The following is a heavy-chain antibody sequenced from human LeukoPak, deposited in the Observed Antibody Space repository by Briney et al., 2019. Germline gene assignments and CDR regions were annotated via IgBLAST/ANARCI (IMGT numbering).Heavy chain of an antibody. CDR2: IYHSGST. Sequence: PSGTLSLTCAVSGGSISSSNWWSWVRQPPGKGLEWIGEIYHSGSTNYNPSLKSPVTISVDKSKNQFSLKLSSVTAADTAVYYCARVYYDSSGYFNWFDPWGQGTLVTVSS. D-gene: IGHD3-22*01. V-gene: IGHV4-4*02. CDR1: GGSISSSNW. J-gene: IGHJ5*02. CDR3: ARVYYDSSGYFNWFDP.